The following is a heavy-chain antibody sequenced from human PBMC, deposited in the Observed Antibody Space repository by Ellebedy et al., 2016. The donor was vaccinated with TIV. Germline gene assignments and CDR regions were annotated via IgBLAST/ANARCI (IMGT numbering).Heavy chain of an antibody. CDR1: GGSISSSSYY. D-gene: IGHD6-19*01. CDR3: ARQSSGGWNKGGWFDP. Sequence: SETLSLTCTVSGGSISSSSYYWGWIRQPPGKGLEWIGSIYYSGSTYYNPSLKSRVTISVDTSKNQFSLKLSSVTAADTAVYYCARQSSGGWNKGGWFDPWGQGTLVTVSS. V-gene: IGHV4-39*01. CDR2: IYYSGST. J-gene: IGHJ5*02.